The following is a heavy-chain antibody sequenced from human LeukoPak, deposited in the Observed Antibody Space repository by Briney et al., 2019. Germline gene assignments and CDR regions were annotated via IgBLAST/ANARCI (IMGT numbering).Heavy chain of an antibody. CDR2: IYYSGST. Sequence: PSETLSLTCTVSGGSISSYYWSWIRQPPGKGLEWIGYIYYSGSTNYNPSLKGRVTISVDTSKNQFSLKLSSVTAADTAVYYCARGLVVGATYFDYWGQGTLVTVSS. CDR3: ARGLVVGATYFDY. CDR1: GGSISSYY. J-gene: IGHJ4*02. D-gene: IGHD1-26*01. V-gene: IGHV4-59*01.